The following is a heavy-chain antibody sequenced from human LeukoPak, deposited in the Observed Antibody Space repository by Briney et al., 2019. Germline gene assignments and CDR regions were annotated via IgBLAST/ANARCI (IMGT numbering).Heavy chain of an antibody. J-gene: IGHJ6*03. CDR1: GYTFTSYY. CDR2: INPSGGST. V-gene: IGHV1-46*01. D-gene: IGHD1-26*01. CDR3: ARDESGSYLLSGSNQRAINYYYYYYMDV. Sequence: ASVKVSCKASGYTFTSYYMHWVRQAPGQGLEWMGRINPSGGSTSYAQKFQGRVTMTRDTSTSTVYMELSSLRSEDTAVYYCARDESGSYLLSGSNQRAINYYYYYYMDVWGKGTTVTVSS.